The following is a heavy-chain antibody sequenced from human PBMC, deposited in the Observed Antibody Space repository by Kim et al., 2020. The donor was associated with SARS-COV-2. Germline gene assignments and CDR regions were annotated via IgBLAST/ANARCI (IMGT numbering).Heavy chain of an antibody. J-gene: IGHJ4*02. D-gene: IGHD3-22*01. V-gene: IGHV4-4*07. CDR3: ASHAYYYDSSGYEY. CDR1: GGSISSYY. Sequence: SETLSLTCTVSGGSISSYYWSWIRQPAGKGLEWIGRIYTSGSTNYNPSLKSRVTMSVDTSKNQFSLKLSSVTAADTAVYYCASHAYYYDSSGYEYWGQGTLVTVSS. CDR2: IYTSGST.